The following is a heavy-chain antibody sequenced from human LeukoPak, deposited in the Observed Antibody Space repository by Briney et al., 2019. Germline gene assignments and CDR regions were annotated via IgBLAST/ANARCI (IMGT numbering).Heavy chain of an antibody. CDR1: GFTFSSYA. CDR3: ARGDLPQYYFDY. Sequence: PGGSLRLSCAASGFTFSSYAMHWVRQAPGKGLEWVAVISYDGSNKYYADSVEGRFTISRDNSKNTLYLQMNSLRAEDTAVYYCARGDLPQYYFDYWGQGTLVTVSS. CDR2: ISYDGSNK. J-gene: IGHJ4*02. V-gene: IGHV3-30-3*01. D-gene: IGHD5-24*01.